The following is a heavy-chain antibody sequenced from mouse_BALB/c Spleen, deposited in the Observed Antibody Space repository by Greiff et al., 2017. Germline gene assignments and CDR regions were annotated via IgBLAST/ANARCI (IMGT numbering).Heavy chain of an antibody. V-gene: IGHV2-2*02. Sequence: VQLVESGPGLVQPSQSLSITCPVSGFSLTSYGVHWVRQSPGKGLEWLGVIWSGGSTDYNAAFISRLSLSKDNSKSQVFFKMKSLQANDTAITYWARTYYRYDGPWFAYWGQGTLGTVSA. CDR3: ARTYYRYDGPWFAY. D-gene: IGHD2-14*01. CDR2: IWSGGST. J-gene: IGHJ3*01. CDR1: GFSLTSYG.